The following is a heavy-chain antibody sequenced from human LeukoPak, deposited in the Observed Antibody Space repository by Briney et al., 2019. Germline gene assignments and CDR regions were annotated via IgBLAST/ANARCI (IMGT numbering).Heavy chain of an antibody. CDR3: AKDRKVGASLLDY. CDR1: GFTFTSYT. Sequence: GGSLRLSCAASGFTFTSYTMSWVRQAPGKGLEWVATILYDGSNKYYADSVKGRFTISRDNSKNTLYLQMNSLRGEDTAVYHCAKDRKVGASLLDYWGQGTLVIVSS. V-gene: IGHV3-30*18. CDR2: ILYDGSNK. J-gene: IGHJ4*02. D-gene: IGHD1-26*01.